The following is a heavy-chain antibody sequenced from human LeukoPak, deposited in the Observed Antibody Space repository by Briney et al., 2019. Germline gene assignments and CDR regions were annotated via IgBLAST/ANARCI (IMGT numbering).Heavy chain of an antibody. V-gene: IGHV4-59*01. CDR3: AGTYYGFWSGYYPHYYYYYMDV. J-gene: IGHJ6*03. Sequence: ASETLSLTCTVSGGSISSYYWSWIRQPPGKGLEWIGYIYYSGSTNYNPSLKSRVTISVDTSKNLFSLKLSSVTAADTAVYYCAGTYYGFWSGYYPHYYYYYMDVWGKGTTVTVSS. CDR2: IYYSGST. CDR1: GGSISSYY. D-gene: IGHD3-3*01.